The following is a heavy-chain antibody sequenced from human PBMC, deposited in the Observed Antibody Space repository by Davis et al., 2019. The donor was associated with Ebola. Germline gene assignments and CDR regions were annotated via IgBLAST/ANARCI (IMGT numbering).Heavy chain of an antibody. D-gene: IGHD3-10*01. Sequence: GESLKISCAASGFTFSTYVMFWVRQAPGKGLEWVSSFRGSDGNTYYAESVKGRFTISRDSSKNTLYLQMNSLRAEDTAVYYCAKKEKVGSGSPYDFDYWGQGTLVAVSS. J-gene: IGHJ4*02. CDR3: AKKEKVGSGSPYDFDY. V-gene: IGHV3-23*01. CDR1: GFTFSTYV. CDR2: FRGSDGNT.